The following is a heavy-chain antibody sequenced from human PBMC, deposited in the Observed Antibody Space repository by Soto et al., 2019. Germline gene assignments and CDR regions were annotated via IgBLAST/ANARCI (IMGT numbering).Heavy chain of an antibody. CDR2: IYYSGST. D-gene: IGHD6-13*01. CDR1: GGSISSSSYY. CDR3: ARLARWHSSSRQYYYYGMDV. Sequence: SETLSLTCTVSGGSISSSSYYWGWIRQPPGKGLEWIGSIYYSGSTYYNPSLKSRVTISVDTSKNQFSLKLSSVTAADTAVYYCARLARWHSSSRQYYYYGMDVWGQGTTVTVSS. V-gene: IGHV4-39*01. J-gene: IGHJ6*02.